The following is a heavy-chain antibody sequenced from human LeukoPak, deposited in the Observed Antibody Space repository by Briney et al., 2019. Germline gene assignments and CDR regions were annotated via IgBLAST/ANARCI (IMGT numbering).Heavy chain of an antibody. V-gene: IGHV5-51*01. CDR2: IYPGDSDT. Sequence: GESLKISCKGSGYSFTSYWIGWVRQMPGKGLEWMGIIYPGDSDTRYSPSLQGQVTISADKSISTAYLQWSSLKASDTAMYYCARPTRITMIVGPPDYWGQGTLVTVSS. CDR3: ARPTRITMIVGPPDY. J-gene: IGHJ4*02. CDR1: GYSFTSYW. D-gene: IGHD3-22*01.